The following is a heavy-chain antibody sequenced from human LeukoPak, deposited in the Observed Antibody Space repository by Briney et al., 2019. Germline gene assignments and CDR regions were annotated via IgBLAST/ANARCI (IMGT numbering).Heavy chain of an antibody. J-gene: IGHJ5*02. CDR1: GGSISSNY. CDR3: ARGRGFDP. V-gene: IGHV4-59*12. Sequence: PSETLSLTCTVSGGSISSNYWSWMRQPPGKGLEWIGYIYYSGSTNYNPSLKSRVTISVDTSKNQFSLKLSSVTAADTAVYYCARGRGFDPWGQGTLVTVSS. CDR2: IYYSGST.